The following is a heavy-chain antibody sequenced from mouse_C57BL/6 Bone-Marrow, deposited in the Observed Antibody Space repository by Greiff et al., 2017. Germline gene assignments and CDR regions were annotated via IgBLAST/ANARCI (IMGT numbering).Heavy chain of an antibody. CDR3: TTGSGYVAWFAY. CDR2: IDPENGDT. V-gene: IGHV14-4*01. CDR1: GFNIKDDY. Sequence: VQLKESGAELVRPGASVKLSCTASGFNIKDDYMHWVKQRPEQGLEWIGWIDPENGDTEYASKFQGKATITADTSSNTAYLQLSSLTSEYTAVYYCTTGSGYVAWFAYWGQGTLVTVSA. D-gene: IGHD3-2*02. J-gene: IGHJ3*01.